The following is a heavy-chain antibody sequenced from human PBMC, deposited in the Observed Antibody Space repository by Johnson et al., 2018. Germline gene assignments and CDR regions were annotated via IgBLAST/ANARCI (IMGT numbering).Heavy chain of an antibody. CDR2: FYSSGNT. CDR3: ARGDYGGNGGDNDAFDI. CDR1: GDSIGSYY. Sequence: QVQLVESGPGLVKXSETXSLXCTVSGDSIGSYYWTWIRQPPGKGLEWIGDFYSSGNTNYNPSLKSRVTISVDTSKNQFSRKLRSVTAADTAVYYCARGDYGGNGGDNDAFDIWGQGTLVTVSS. D-gene: IGHD4-23*01. J-gene: IGHJ3*02. V-gene: IGHV4-59*01.